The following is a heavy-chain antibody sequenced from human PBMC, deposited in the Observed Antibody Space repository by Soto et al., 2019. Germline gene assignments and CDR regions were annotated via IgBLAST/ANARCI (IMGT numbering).Heavy chain of an antibody. CDR3: ARHPCRSGGSCYISRLLSWFDP. J-gene: IGHJ5*02. Sequence: PSETLSLTCTVSGGSISSSSYYWGWIRQPPGKGLEWIGSIYYSGSTYYNPSLKSRVTISVDTSKNQFSLKLSSVTAADTAVYYCARHPCRSGGSCYISRLLSWFDPWGQGTLVTVSS. CDR1: GGSISSSSYY. CDR2: IYYSGST. D-gene: IGHD2-15*01. V-gene: IGHV4-39*01.